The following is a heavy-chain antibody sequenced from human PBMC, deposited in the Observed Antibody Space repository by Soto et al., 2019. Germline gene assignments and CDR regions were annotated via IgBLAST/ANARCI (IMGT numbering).Heavy chain of an antibody. V-gene: IGHV1-18*01. CDR3: GGDWKGAEGFDP. Sequence: QVQLVQSGAEVKKPGASVKVSCKASGYTFSTYGFSWVRQAPGQGLEWMGWIGADNGDTNYAQNFQGRVTMTTDTSTTTSETELRSLKSEATAVYFCGGDWKGAEGFDPWGQGTLVTVSS. D-gene: IGHD1-1*01. CDR1: GYTFSTYG. J-gene: IGHJ5*02. CDR2: IGADNGDT.